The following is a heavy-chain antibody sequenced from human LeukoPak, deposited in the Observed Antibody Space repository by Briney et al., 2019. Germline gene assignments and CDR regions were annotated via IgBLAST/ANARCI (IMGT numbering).Heavy chain of an antibody. D-gene: IGHD3-16*01. CDR1: GFTFSSFT. CDR2: IGGRGGST. Sequence: PGGSLRLSCAASGFTFSSFTMTWVRQAPGKGLEWVSAIGGRGGSTYYADSLEGRFTIARDNSKDMVYLQMNSLKVEDTAIYYCGKEGGAWGQGTLVTVSS. V-gene: IGHV3-23*01. CDR3: GKEGGA. J-gene: IGHJ5*02.